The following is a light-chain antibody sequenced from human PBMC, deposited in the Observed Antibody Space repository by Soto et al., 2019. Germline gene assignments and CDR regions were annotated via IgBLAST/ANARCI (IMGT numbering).Light chain of an antibody. CDR2: AAS. CDR1: QGIGNF. Sequence: DIQMTQSQSSLSASVGDRVTITCRASQGIGNFLAWYQQKPGKVPKLLIYAASTLQSGVPSRFSGSGSGTDFTLTISSLQPEDFASYYCQKYNSAPWTFGQGTKVEIK. CDR3: QKYNSAPWT. V-gene: IGKV1-27*01. J-gene: IGKJ1*01.